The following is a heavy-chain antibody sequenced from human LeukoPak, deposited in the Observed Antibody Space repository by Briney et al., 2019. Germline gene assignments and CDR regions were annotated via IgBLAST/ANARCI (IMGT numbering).Heavy chain of an antibody. Sequence: GGSLRLSCATSGFTFSSYGMHWVRQAPGKGLEAVAFIRHDGSNKYYADSVKGRFTISRDNSKKTLYLQMHTLRAEDTAVYYCARSPQSGSGWYDYFDYWGQGTLVTVSS. CDR3: ARSPQSGSGWYDYFDY. D-gene: IGHD6-19*01. CDR1: GFTFSSYG. CDR2: IRHDGSNK. J-gene: IGHJ4*02. V-gene: IGHV3-30*02.